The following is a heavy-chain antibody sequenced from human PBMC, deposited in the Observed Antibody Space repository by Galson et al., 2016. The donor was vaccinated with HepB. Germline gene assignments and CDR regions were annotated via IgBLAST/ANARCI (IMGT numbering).Heavy chain of an antibody. Sequence: PALVKPTQTLTLTCTFSGFSLSTSGVGVGWIRQPPGKALEWLALIYWDDDKRYSPSLKSRLTITKDTSKNQVVLTMTNMDPVDTATYYCAHNELTSYSDFWSGSGYFDYWGQGTLVTVSS. V-gene: IGHV2-5*02. D-gene: IGHD3-3*01. CDR3: AHNELTSYSDFWSGSGYFDY. CDR1: GFSLSTSGVG. CDR2: IYWDDDK. J-gene: IGHJ4*02.